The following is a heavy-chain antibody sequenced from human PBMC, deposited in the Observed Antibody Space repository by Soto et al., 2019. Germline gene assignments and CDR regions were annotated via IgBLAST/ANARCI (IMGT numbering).Heavy chain of an antibody. CDR1: GFTLSLYT. CDR2: LGVSDDR. CDR3: ASPSLLTRAFDI. J-gene: IGHJ3*02. D-gene: IGHD2-21*01. V-gene: IGHV3-21*06. Sequence: GGSLRLSCAASGFTLSLYTINWVRQAPGKGLEWVSSLGVSDDRFYADSVKGRFTISRDNAKNTLYLQMNSLRAEDTAVYYCASPSLLTRAFDIWGQGTMVTVSS.